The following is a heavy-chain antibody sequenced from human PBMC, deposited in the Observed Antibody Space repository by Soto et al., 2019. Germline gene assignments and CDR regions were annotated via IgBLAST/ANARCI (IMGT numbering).Heavy chain of an antibody. Sequence: SETLSVTCTVSGGSISSSSYYWGWIRQPPGKGLEWIGSIYYSGSTYYNPSLKSRVTISVDTSKNQFSLKLSSVTAADTAVYYCAHGSGSYDYYYYMDVWGKGTTVTVS. CDR1: GGSISSSSYY. V-gene: IGHV4-39*01. J-gene: IGHJ6*03. CDR2: IYYSGST. CDR3: AHGSGSYDYYYYMDV. D-gene: IGHD3-10*01.